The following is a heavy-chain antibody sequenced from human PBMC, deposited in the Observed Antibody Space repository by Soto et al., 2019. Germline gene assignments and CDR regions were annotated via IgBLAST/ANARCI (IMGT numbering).Heavy chain of an antibody. D-gene: IGHD1-1*01. CDR2: ISYDGSNK. V-gene: IGHV3-30*18. J-gene: IGHJ4*02. Sequence: GGSLRLSCTASGFTFSSYGMHWVRQAPGKGLEWVAIISYDGSNKYYADSVKGRFTISRDNSKNTLYLQMNSLRAEDTAVYYCAKGNWNPDDWGQGTLVTVSS. CDR1: GFTFSSYG. CDR3: AKGNWNPDD.